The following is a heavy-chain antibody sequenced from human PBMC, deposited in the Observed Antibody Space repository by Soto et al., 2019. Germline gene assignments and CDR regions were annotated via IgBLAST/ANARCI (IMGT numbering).Heavy chain of an antibody. CDR2: IFYTGST. Sequence: QVQLQESGPGLVKPSETLSLTCTVSGGSISSYYWSWIRQSPGKGLEWIGNIFYTGSTDYNPSLKSRVTISVDTSKNQISLKMTSVTAADTAVYYCARNIGGSYNDYWGKGTLVTVSS. CDR3: ARNIGGSYNDY. CDR1: GGSISSYY. J-gene: IGHJ4*02. D-gene: IGHD1-26*01. V-gene: IGHV4-59*08.